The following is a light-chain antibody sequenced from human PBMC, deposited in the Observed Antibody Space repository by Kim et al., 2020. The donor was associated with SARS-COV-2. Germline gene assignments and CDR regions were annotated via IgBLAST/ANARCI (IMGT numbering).Light chain of an antibody. CDR2: QDR. Sequence: VSPGQTASITCSGDKLGDKYACWYQQKPGRSPVVVSYQDRKRPSGIPERGSGSNSGNTATLTISGTQAMDEADYYCQAWDSSTYVFGTGTKVTVL. CDR3: QAWDSSTYV. CDR1: KLGDKY. J-gene: IGLJ1*01. V-gene: IGLV3-1*01.